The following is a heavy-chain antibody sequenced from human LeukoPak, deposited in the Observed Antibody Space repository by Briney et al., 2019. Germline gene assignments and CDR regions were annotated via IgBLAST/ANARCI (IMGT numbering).Heavy chain of an antibody. CDR1: GYTFTSYG. J-gene: IGHJ4*02. Sequence: ASVKVSCKASGYTFTSYGISWVRQAPGQGLEWMGWINPNSGGTNYAQKFQGRVTMTRDTSISTAYMELSRLRSDDTAVYYCARVGVVQQTFDYWGQGTLVTVSS. V-gene: IGHV1-2*02. CDR2: INPNSGGT. D-gene: IGHD6-13*01. CDR3: ARVGVVQQTFDY.